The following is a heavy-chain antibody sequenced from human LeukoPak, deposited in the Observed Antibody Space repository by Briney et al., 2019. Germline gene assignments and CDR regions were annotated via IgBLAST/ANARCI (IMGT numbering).Heavy chain of an antibody. CDR1: GGSISNYY. D-gene: IGHD2-15*01. CDR3: ARTTEGYCRGRSCYSYYYYMDV. J-gene: IGHJ6*03. CDR2: IYYTGNT. V-gene: IGHV4-59*01. Sequence: SETLSLTCTVSGGSISNYYWNWIRQPPGKGLEWIGYIYYTGNTNYNPSLKSRVTISVDTSKNQFSLKLSSVTAADTAVYYCARTTEGYCRGRSCYSYYYYMDVWGKGTTVTVSS.